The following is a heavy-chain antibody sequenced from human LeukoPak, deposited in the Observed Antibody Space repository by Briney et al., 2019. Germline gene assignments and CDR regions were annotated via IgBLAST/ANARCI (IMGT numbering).Heavy chain of an antibody. V-gene: IGHV5-51*01. CDR1: GYSFTSYW. CDR2: IYPGDSDT. D-gene: IGHD4-11*01. Sequence: GESLKISCKGSGYSFTSYWIGWVRQMPGKGLEWMGIIYPGDSDTRYSPSFQGRFTISRDNSKNTLYLQMNSLRAEDTAVYYCARLHDYGNPDFDYWGQGTLVTVSS. CDR3: ARLHDYGNPDFDY. J-gene: IGHJ4*02.